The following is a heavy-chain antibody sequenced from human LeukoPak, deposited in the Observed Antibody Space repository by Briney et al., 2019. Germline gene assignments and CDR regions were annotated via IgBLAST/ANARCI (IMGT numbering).Heavy chain of an antibody. V-gene: IGHV1-46*01. CDR3: ARGGGGEQQTWDFDY. CDR1: GYTFTSYY. D-gene: IGHD6-13*01. J-gene: IGHJ4*02. CDR2: INPSGGST. Sequence: ASVKVSCKASGYTFTSYYMHWVRQAPGQGLEWMAIINPSGGSTSCAQKFQGRVTMTRDTSTSTVYMELSRLRSEDTAVYYWARGGGGEQQTWDFDYWRQGTLVTVSS.